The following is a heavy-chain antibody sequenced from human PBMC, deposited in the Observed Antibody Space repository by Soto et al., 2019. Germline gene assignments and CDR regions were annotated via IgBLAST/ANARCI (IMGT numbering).Heavy chain of an antibody. D-gene: IGHD6-13*01. Sequence: XTLSLACTVSGASVNSYQWSWIRQPAGKGLEWIGHIHSSGSTNYNPSLKSRVTMSVETSKNKFSLRLMSLTAAYAAVYYCARDQGVAAAGITWFDPWGQGSLGTVS. CDR1: GASVNSYQ. CDR2: IHSSGST. V-gene: IGHV4-4*07. CDR3: ARDQGVAAAGITWFDP. J-gene: IGHJ5*02.